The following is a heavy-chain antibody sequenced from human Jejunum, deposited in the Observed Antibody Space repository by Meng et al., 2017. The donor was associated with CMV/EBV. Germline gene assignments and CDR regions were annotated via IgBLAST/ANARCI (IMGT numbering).Heavy chain of an antibody. CDR3: ADDFWKERGY. Sequence: SCARSGFIFSASTMHWVRQAPGKVLEWVAFTHIDENEKHYADAVRGRFTISRDDSKNTLYLQMSSLRADDTAVYYCADDFWKERGYWGQGTLVTVSS. CDR1: GFIFSAST. CDR2: THIDENEK. D-gene: IGHD3-3*01. J-gene: IGHJ4*02. V-gene: IGHV3-30*02.